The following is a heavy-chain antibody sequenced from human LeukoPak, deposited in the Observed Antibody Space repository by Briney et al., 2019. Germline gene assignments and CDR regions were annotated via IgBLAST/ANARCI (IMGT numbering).Heavy chain of an antibody. Sequence: GSSVKVSCKASGGTFTGYYMHWVRQAPGQGLEWMGWINPNSGGTNYAQKFQGRVTMTRDTSISTAYMELSRLRSDDTAVYYCARGERARYCSSTSCLNWFDPWGQGTLVTVSS. J-gene: IGHJ5*02. CDR3: ARGERARYCSSTSCLNWFDP. D-gene: IGHD2-2*01. V-gene: IGHV1-2*02. CDR1: GGTFTGYY. CDR2: INPNSGGT.